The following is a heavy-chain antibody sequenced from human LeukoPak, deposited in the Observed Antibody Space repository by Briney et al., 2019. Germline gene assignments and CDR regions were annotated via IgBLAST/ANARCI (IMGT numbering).Heavy chain of an antibody. D-gene: IGHD6-13*01. CDR3: ARDGYSNYWYLNL. CDR1: GFTFSDYY. CDR2: ISGTGGRT. V-gene: IGHV3-23*01. Sequence: GGSLRLSCAASGFTFSDYYMSWIRQAPGKGLEWVSSISGTGGRTYYADSVKGRFTISRDNSKNTLDLQMNSLRADDTAVYYCARDGYSNYWYLNLWGQGTLVTVSS. J-gene: IGHJ4*02.